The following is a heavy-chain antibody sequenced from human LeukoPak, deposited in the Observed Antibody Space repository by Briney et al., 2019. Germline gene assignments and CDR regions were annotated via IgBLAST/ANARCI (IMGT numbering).Heavy chain of an antibody. D-gene: IGHD1-26*01. CDR2: IWSDGTNT. V-gene: IGHV3-33*01. CDR1: GFTFSCYG. Sequence: PGGSLRLSCGASGFTFSCYGMHWVRQTPGKGLEWVTIIWSDGTNTYYADSVKVRDTISRDNSKNTLYLQMNSLRAEDTAVYYCARGSGSFSGGFDYWGQGTLVTVTS. CDR3: ARGSGSFSGGFDY. J-gene: IGHJ4*02.